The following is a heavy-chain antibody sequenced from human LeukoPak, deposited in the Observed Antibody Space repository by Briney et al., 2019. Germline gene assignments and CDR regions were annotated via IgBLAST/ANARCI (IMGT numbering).Heavy chain of an antibody. D-gene: IGHD6-13*01. CDR2: ISGSGGST. V-gene: IGHV3-23*01. Sequence: GGSLRLSCAASGFTFSRYAMNWVRQAPGKGLEWVSVISGSGGSTYYADSVKGRFTISRDNSKNTLFLQMNSLRAEDTAVYYCAKGSVAAVVTFIDFRGQGALVTVSS. CDR1: GFTFSRYA. CDR3: AKGSVAAVVTFIDF. J-gene: IGHJ4*02.